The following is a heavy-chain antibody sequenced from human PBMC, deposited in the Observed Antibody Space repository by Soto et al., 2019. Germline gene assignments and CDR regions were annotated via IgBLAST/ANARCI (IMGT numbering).Heavy chain of an antibody. J-gene: IGHJ4*02. D-gene: IGHD3-10*01. V-gene: IGHV3-53*01. Sequence: GGSLRLSCAASGFSVSGNYMSWVCQAPGKGPEWISVIHSGGDTNYADSVKGRFTISRDKSKNTLYLQMSSLRAEDTAVYYCAGSTNYYLYYFDYWGQGTLVTVSS. CDR3: AGSTNYYLYYFDY. CDR1: GFSVSGNY. CDR2: IHSGGDT.